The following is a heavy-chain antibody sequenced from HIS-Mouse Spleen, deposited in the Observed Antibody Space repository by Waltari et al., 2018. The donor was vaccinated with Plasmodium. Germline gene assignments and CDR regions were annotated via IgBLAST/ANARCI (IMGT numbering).Heavy chain of an antibody. CDR3: AREDILTGYYNDYWYFDL. CDR2: IISSSSYI. CDR1: GFTFSSYS. V-gene: IGHV3-21*01. J-gene: IGHJ2*01. D-gene: IGHD3-9*01. Sequence: EVQLVESGGGLVKPGGSLRLSCAASGFTFSSYSMNWVRQAPGKGLEWVPSIISSSSYIYYADSVKGRFTISRDNAKNSLYLQMNSLRAEDTAVYYCAREDILTGYYNDYWYFDLWGRGTLVTVSS.